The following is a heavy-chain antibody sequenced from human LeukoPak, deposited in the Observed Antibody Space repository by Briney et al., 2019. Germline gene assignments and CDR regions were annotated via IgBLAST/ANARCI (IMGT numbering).Heavy chain of an antibody. CDR1: GFTFSSYW. CDR2: INSDGSST. D-gene: IGHD4-17*01. Sequence: QPGGSLRLSCAASGFTFSSYWMHWVRHAPGKGLVWVSRINSDGSSTSYADSVKGRFTISRDNAKNTLYLQMNSLRAEDTAVYYCARDYGDYVDAFDIWGQGTMVTVSS. J-gene: IGHJ3*02. V-gene: IGHV3-74*01. CDR3: ARDYGDYVDAFDI.